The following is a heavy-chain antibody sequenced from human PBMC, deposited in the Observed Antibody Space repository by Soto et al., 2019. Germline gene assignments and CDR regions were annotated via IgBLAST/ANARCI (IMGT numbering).Heavy chain of an antibody. J-gene: IGHJ6*02. Sequence: SLRLSCAASGFTFRSYAMNWVRQAPGKGLEWVSRISGNGGDTNYADSVKGRFTISRDNSKNTLYMQMNSLRAEDTAVYYCANPGAYYGMDVWGQGTTVTVSS. CDR1: GFTFRSYA. D-gene: IGHD3-10*01. V-gene: IGHV3-23*01. CDR3: ANPGAYYGMDV. CDR2: ISGNGGDT.